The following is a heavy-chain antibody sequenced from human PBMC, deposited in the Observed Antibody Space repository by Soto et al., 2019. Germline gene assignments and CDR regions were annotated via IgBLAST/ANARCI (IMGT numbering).Heavy chain of an antibody. V-gene: IGHV3-23*01. J-gene: IGHJ4*02. D-gene: IGHD3-22*01. Sequence: EVQLLESGGGLVQPGGSLRLSCAASGFTFNTYAMSWVRQAPGKRLEWVSAISGSGGSTYYADSVKGRFTISRDNSTNTLYLQMNSLRAEDTAVYYCSGYSRTLDYWGQGTLVTVSS. CDR1: GFTFNTYA. CDR3: SGYSRTLDY. CDR2: ISGSGGST.